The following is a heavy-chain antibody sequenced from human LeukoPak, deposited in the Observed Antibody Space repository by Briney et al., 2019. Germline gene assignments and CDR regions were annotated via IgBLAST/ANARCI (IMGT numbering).Heavy chain of an antibody. Sequence: GRSLRLSCAASGFTFSSYGMHWVRQAPGKGLEWVAVISYDGSNKYYADSVKGRFTIFRDNSKNTLYLQMNSLRAEDTAVYYCAKDPRSWTTSTWFDPWGQGTLVTVSS. CDR3: AKDPRSWTTSTWFDP. J-gene: IGHJ5*02. D-gene: IGHD6-13*01. CDR1: GFTFSSYG. CDR2: ISYDGSNK. V-gene: IGHV3-30*18.